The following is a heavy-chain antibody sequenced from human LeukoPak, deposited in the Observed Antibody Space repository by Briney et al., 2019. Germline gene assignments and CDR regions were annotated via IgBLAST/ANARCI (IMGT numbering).Heavy chain of an antibody. CDR3: ARDAFVNWFDS. CDR2: ISGSSSNI. CDR1: AFTFSSYN. V-gene: IGHV3-48*04. J-gene: IGHJ5*01. Sequence: GGSLRLSCAASAFTFSSYNMNWVRQAPGKGLEWVSYISGSSSNIYYAESVKGRFTISRDNAKNSLYLQMNSLRAEDTAVYYCARDAFVNWFDSWGQGTLVTVSS.